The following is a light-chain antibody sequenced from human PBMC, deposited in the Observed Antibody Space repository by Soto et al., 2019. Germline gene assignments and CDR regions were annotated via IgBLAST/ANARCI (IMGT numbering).Light chain of an antibody. J-gene: IGKJ2*01. V-gene: IGKV1-5*01. CDR1: QSISNW. CDR3: QQYDIHST. CDR2: AAS. Sequence: DIQMTQSPSTLSASVGDRFTITCRASQSISNWLAWYQQKPGKAPNLLIYAASSLQSGVPSRFSGSGSGTEFTLTITSLQADDFATYYCQQYDIHSTFGQGTKVDNK.